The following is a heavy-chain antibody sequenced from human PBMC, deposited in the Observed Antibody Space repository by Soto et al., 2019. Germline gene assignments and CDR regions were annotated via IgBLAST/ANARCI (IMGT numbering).Heavy chain of an antibody. J-gene: IGHJ1*01. CDR1: GGTFSSYA. CDR2: IIPIFGTA. D-gene: IGHD5-12*01. CDR3: ARDPRDGYNLGYFQH. Sequence: QVQLVQSGAEVKKPGSSVKVSCKASGGTFSSYAISWVRQAPGQGLEWMGGIIPIFGTANYAQKFQGRVTITADESTSTAYMELSSLRSEVTAVYYCARDPRDGYNLGYFQHWGQGTLVTVSS. V-gene: IGHV1-69*01.